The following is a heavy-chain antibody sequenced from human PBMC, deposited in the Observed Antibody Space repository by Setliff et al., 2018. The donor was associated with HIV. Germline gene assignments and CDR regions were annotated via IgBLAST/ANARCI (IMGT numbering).Heavy chain of an antibody. V-gene: IGHV4-38-2*02. CDR3: VRFGYGDYPTFFDY. CDR2: IYHSGFT. J-gene: IGHJ4*02. Sequence: SETLSLTCTVSGYSISSGYYWGWIRLPPGKGLEWIGDIYHSGFTIYNPSLKSRVTLSLDTSKNQFSLKLSSVTAADTAVYFCVRFGYGDYPTFFDYWGQGTLVTVSS. D-gene: IGHD4-17*01. CDR1: GYSISSGYY.